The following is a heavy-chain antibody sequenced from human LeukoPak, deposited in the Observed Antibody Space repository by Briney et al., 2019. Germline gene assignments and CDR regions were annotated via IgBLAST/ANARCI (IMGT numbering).Heavy chain of an antibody. V-gene: IGHV4-59*12. D-gene: IGHD6-13*01. CDR1: GSSMNLYS. CDR3: ARVKFFTSAGSPRPYWFDP. J-gene: IGHJ5*02. Sequence: SETLSLTCSVSGSSMNLYSWNWIRQSPGKGLEWIAYMYYSGTANYNPSLENRAAISLDLSRHQFSLRLNSVTAADTAVYYCARVKFFTSAGSPRPYWFDPWGQGTLVTVSS. CDR2: MYYSGTA.